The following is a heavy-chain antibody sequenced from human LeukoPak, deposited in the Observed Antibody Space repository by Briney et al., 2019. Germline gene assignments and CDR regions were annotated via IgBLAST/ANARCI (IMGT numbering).Heavy chain of an antibody. V-gene: IGHV3-49*03. CDR1: GFTFGDYA. CDR3: TRDRDYGGNPSNFDY. D-gene: IGHD4-23*01. J-gene: IGHJ4*02. CDR2: IRSKAYGGTT. Sequence: GGSLRLSCTASGFTFGDYAMSWFRQAPGKGLEWVGFIRSKAYGGTTEYAASVKGRFTISRDDSKSIAYLQMNSLKTEDTAVYYCTRDRDYGGNPSNFDYWGQGTLVTVSS.